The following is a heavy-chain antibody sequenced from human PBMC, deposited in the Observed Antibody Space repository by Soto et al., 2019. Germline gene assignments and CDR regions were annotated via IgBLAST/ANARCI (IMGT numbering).Heavy chain of an antibody. Sequence: SETLSLTCTVSGGSISSGGYYWSWIRQHPGKGLEWIGCIYYSGSTYYNPSLKSRVTISVDTSKNQFSLKLSSVTAADTAVYYCARGGYYPCYFDYWGQGTLVTVSS. V-gene: IGHV4-31*03. J-gene: IGHJ4*02. CDR2: IYYSGST. D-gene: IGHD3-22*01. CDR1: GGSISSGGYY. CDR3: ARGGYYPCYFDY.